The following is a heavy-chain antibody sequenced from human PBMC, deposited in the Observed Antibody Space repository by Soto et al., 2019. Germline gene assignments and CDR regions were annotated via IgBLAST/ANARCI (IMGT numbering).Heavy chain of an antibody. Sequence: GGSLRLSCAASGFTFSSYSMNWVRQAPGKGLEWVSYISSSSSTIYYADSVKGRFTISRDNAKNSLYLQMNSLRAEDTAVYYCARDRRNIVLMVYALDAFDIWGQGTMVT. V-gene: IGHV3-48*01. CDR1: GFTFSSYS. CDR2: ISSSSSTI. D-gene: IGHD2-8*01. CDR3: ARDRRNIVLMVYALDAFDI. J-gene: IGHJ3*02.